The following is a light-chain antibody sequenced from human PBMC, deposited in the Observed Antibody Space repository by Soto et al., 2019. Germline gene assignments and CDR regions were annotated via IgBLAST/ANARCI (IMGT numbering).Light chain of an antibody. CDR1: SSDVGAYDF. CDR2: EVR. Sequence: QSVLTQPPSASGSPGQSVTISCTGTSSDVGAYDFVSWYQQHPDKAPKLMIYEVRNRPSGVSNRFSGSKSVNTATLTISGLQAEDEADYYCSSYTTSSTRVFGTGTKVTVL. V-gene: IGLV2-14*03. J-gene: IGLJ1*01. CDR3: SSYTTSSTRV.